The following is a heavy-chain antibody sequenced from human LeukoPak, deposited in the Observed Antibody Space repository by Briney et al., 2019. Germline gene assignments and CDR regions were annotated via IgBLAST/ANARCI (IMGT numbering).Heavy chain of an antibody. J-gene: IGHJ5*02. Sequence: SETLSLTCTVSGGSISDYYWGWIRQPPGKGLEWIAYIHTTGGTNYNPSLKSRVTVSADTSKNQFSLKLSSVTAADTAVYYCARVKSGIAAAGTLWFDPWGQGTLVTVSS. CDR2: IHTTGGT. V-gene: IGHV4-4*09. D-gene: IGHD6-13*01. CDR3: ARVKSGIAAAGTLWFDP. CDR1: GGSISDYY.